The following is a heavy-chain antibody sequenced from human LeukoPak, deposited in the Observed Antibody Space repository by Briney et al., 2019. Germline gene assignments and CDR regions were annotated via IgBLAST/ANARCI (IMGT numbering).Heavy chain of an antibody. CDR1: GVTFSSYA. D-gene: IGHD3-10*01. J-gene: IGHJ4*02. Sequence: GGSLRLSCAASGVTFSSYAMNWVRQAPGKGLEWVSAISGSGGSTYYADSVRGRFTISRDNAKNTLYLQMNSLRAEDTAVYYCAKSAYGPGNYCMFNDYWGQGTLVTVSS. CDR3: AKSAYGPGNYCMFNDY. V-gene: IGHV3-23*01. CDR2: ISGSGGST.